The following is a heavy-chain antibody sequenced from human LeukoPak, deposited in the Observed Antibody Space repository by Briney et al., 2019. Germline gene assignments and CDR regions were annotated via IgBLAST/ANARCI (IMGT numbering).Heavy chain of an antibody. D-gene: IGHD3-16*02. J-gene: IGHJ4*02. V-gene: IGHV4-34*01. Sequence: PSETLSLTCAVYGGSLSGYYWSWIRKPPRKGLEWIGEINHSGSTNYNPSLKSRVTISVDTSKNQFSLKLSSVTAADTAVYYCARASAYVWGSYRHPIDYWGQGTLVTVSS. CDR3: ARASAYVWGSYRHPIDY. CDR1: GGSLSGYY. CDR2: INHSGST.